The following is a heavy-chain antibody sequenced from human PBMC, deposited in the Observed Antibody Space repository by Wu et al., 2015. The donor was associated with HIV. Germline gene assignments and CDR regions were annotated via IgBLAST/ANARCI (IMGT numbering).Heavy chain of an antibody. V-gene: IGHV1-69*14. Sequence: QVQLVQSGAEVKKPGSSVKVSCKASGDTLNNYAVSWVRQAPGQGLEWMAGTIPLSGTTNYAQKFQGRVTITADKYTNTAFMDLSSLKSEDTAVYYCARVPRSGTNYYYYMDVWGEGTTVIVSS. CDR3: ARVPRSGTNYYYYMDV. CDR2: TIPLSGTT. J-gene: IGHJ6*03. CDR1: GDTLNNYA.